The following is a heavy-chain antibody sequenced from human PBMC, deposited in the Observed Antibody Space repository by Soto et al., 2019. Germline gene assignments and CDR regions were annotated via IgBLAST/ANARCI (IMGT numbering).Heavy chain of an antibody. CDR1: GGSISSYY. CDR2: IHYSGST. J-gene: IGHJ1*01. CDR3: ARGYYDSSGYYTQYFHH. D-gene: IGHD3-22*01. Sequence: SETLSLTCTVSGGSISSYYWSWIRQPPGKGLECIGYIHYSGSTNYNPPLKSRVTISVDTSKNQFSLRLSSVTAADTAVYYCARGYYDSSGYYTQYFHHWGQGTLVTVSS. V-gene: IGHV4-59*01.